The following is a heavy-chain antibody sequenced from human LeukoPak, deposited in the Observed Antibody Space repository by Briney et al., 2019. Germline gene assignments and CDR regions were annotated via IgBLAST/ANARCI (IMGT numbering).Heavy chain of an antibody. J-gene: IGHJ4*02. D-gene: IGHD2-15*01. CDR3: ARDGTHCSGGSCYSSY. CDR1: GGTFSSYA. CDR2: ITPILGIA. Sequence: ASVKVSCKASGGTFSSYAISWVRQAPGQGLEWMGRITPILGIANYAQKFQGRVTITADKSTSTAYMELSSLRSEDTAVYYCARDGTHCSGGSCYSSYWGQGTLVTVSS. V-gene: IGHV1-69*04.